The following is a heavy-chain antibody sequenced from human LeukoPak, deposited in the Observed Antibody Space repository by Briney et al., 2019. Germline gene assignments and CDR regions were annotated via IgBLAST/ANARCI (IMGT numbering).Heavy chain of an antibody. CDR3: ARHDPAATSAPLN. CDR1: GGPISSYY. J-gene: IGHJ4*02. CDR2: IYYSGST. D-gene: IGHD2-15*01. V-gene: IGHV4-59*08. Sequence: SETLSLTCTVSGGPISSYYWSWLRQPPGKGLEWIGYIYYSGSTNYNPSLKSRVTISVDTSKNQFSLKLSSVTAADTAVYYCARHDPAATSAPLNWGQGTLVTVSS.